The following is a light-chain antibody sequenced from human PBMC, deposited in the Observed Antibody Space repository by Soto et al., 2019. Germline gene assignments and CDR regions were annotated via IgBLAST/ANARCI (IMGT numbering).Light chain of an antibody. CDR1: QSISTE. V-gene: IGKV3-15*01. CDR2: SAS. Sequence: EIVMTQSPATLSVSPGERATLSCRASQSISTELAWYQQKPGQPPRLLIYSASTRATGVPARFTGSGSGSGFTLTISGLQSEDFAVYYCQQGHNWPLTFGQGTRLEI. J-gene: IGKJ2*01. CDR3: QQGHNWPLT.